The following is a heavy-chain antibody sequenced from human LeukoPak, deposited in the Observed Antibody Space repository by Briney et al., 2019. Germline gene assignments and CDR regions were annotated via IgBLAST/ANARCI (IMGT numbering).Heavy chain of an antibody. V-gene: IGHV3-21*01. D-gene: IGHD1-1*01. Sequence: GESLRPSCAASGFTFTTYWMSWVRQLPGKGLEWVSSISSSSSYIYYADSVKGRFTISRDNAKNSLYLQMNSLRAEDTAVYYCARGAVRTSFVFDYWGQGTLVTVSS. J-gene: IGHJ4*02. CDR1: GFTFTTYW. CDR2: ISSSSSYI. CDR3: ARGAVRTSFVFDY.